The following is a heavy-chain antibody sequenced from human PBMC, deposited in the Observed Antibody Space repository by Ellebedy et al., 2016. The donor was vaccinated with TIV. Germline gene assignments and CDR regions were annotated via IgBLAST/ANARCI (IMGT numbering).Heavy chain of an antibody. CDR2: IIPILGIA. CDR3: GVAYDSKAFDP. D-gene: IGHD3-22*01. CDR1: GGTFSSYA. Sequence: SVKVSXKASGGTFSSYAISWVRQAPGQGLEWMGRIIPILGIANYAQKFQGRVTITADKSTSTAYMELSSLRSEDTAVYYCGVAYDSKAFDPWGQGTLVTVSS. J-gene: IGHJ5*02. V-gene: IGHV1-69*04.